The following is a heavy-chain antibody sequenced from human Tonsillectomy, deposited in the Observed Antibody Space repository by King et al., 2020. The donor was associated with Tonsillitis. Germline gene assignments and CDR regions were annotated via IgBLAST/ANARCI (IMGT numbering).Heavy chain of an antibody. CDR1: GYTFTSYA. CDR2: INAGNGNT. D-gene: IGHD2-21*01. J-gene: IGHJ5*02. Sequence: VQLVQSGAEVKKPGASVKVSCKASGYTFTSYAMHWVRQAPGQRLEWMGWINAGNGNTKYSQKFQGRVTITRDTSAGTAYMELSSLRSEDTAVYYCARDQTSLWWLSDVGTWFDPWGQGTLVTVSS. V-gene: IGHV1-3*01. CDR3: ARDQTSLWWLSDVGTWFDP.